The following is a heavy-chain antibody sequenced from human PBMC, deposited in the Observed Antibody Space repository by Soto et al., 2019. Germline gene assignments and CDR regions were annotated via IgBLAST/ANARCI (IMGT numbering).Heavy chain of an antibody. CDR3: AKGGTYYDFWSGYKKPKNWFDH. Sequence: SETLSLTCAVYGGSFSGYYWSWIRQPPGKGLEWIGEINHSGSTNYNPTLKSRVTISVDTSKNQFSQKPSSVTAADTAVYYCAKGGTYYDFWSGYKKPKNWFDHWGQGTLVTVSS. D-gene: IGHD3-3*01. V-gene: IGHV4-34*01. CDR2: INHSGST. J-gene: IGHJ5*02. CDR1: GGSFSGYY.